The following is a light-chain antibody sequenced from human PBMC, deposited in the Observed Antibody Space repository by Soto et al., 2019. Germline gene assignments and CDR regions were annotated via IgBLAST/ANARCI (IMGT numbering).Light chain of an antibody. J-gene: IGLJ1*01. CDR3: SSYTSSSTLEV. V-gene: IGLV2-14*01. CDR2: DVT. Sequence: QSALTQPASVSGSPGQSITSSCTGTSSDVRGYNYVSWYQQHPGKAPKLIIYDVTNRPSGVSNRFSGSKSGNTASLTISGLQAEDEADYYCSSYTSSSTLEVFGTGTKRTVL. CDR1: SSDVRGYNY.